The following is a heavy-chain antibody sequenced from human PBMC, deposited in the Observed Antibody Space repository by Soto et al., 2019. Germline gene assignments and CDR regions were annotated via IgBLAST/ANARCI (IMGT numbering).Heavy chain of an antibody. D-gene: IGHD2-8*01. CDR2: IYYSGST. J-gene: IGHJ6*03. Sequence: QVQLQESGPGLVKPSQTLSLTCTVSGGSISSGGYYWSWIRQHPGKGLEWIGYIYYSGSTYYNPTLKSRVTISVDTSKNQFSLKLSSVTAADTAVYYCARGGGTNGVYYYYMDVWGKGTTVTVSS. CDR3: ARGGGTNGVYYYYMDV. CDR1: GGSISSGGYY. V-gene: IGHV4-31*03.